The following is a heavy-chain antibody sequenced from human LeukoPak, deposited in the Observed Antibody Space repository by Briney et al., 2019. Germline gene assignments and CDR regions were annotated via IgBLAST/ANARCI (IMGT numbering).Heavy chain of an antibody. J-gene: IGHJ4*02. CDR1: GFTFSSYA. D-gene: IGHD6-13*01. V-gene: IGHV3-23*01. CDR2: ISGSGGST. Sequence: GGSLRLSCAASGFTFSSYAMSWVRQAPGKGLEWVSGISGSGGSTYYADSVKGRFTISRDNSRNTLYLQMNSPRAEDTAVYYCAKDHSSSWCDWGQGTLVTVSS. CDR3: AKDHSSSWCD.